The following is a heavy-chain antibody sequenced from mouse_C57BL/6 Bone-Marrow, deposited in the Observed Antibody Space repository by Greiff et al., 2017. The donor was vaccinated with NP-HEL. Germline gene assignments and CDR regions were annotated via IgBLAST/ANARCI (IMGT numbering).Heavy chain of an antibody. CDR3: DYYGSSFWYFDV. J-gene: IGHJ1*03. V-gene: IGHV1-81*01. CDR2: IYPRSGNT. D-gene: IGHD1-1*01. Sequence: VQLQQSGAELARPGASVKLSCKASGYTFTSYGISWVKQRTGQGLEWIGEIYPRSGNTYYNEKFKGKATLTADKSSSTAYMELRSLTSEDSAVYFCDYYGSSFWYFDVWGTGTTVTVSS. CDR1: GYTFTSYG.